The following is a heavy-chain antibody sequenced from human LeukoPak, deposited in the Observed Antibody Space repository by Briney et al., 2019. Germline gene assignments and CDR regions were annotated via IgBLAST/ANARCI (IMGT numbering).Heavy chain of an antibody. CDR1: GFTFSSYS. Sequence: PGGSLRLSCAASGFTFSSYSMNWVRQAPGKGLEWVSYISSSGSTIYYADSVKGRFTISRDNAKSSLFLQMNSLRVEDTAVYFCASSWYNWNFDYWGQGTLVTVSS. CDR2: ISSSGSTI. D-gene: IGHD1-20*01. CDR3: ASSWYNWNFDY. V-gene: IGHV3-48*01. J-gene: IGHJ4*02.